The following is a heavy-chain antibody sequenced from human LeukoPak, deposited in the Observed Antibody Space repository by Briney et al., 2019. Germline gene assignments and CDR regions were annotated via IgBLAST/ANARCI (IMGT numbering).Heavy chain of an antibody. J-gene: IGHJ3*02. CDR2: TYYRSKWYN. D-gene: IGHD3-22*01. V-gene: IGHV6-1*01. CDR1: GDSITSNSAA. CDR3: ARVGYDSSGYYRDAFDI. Sequence: SQTLSLTCAISGDSITSNSAAWNCIRQSPSRGLEWLGRTYYRSKWYNDYTVSAKSRITINPDTSKNQFSLQLNSVTPEDTAVYYCARVGYDSSGYYRDAFDIWGQGTMVTVSS.